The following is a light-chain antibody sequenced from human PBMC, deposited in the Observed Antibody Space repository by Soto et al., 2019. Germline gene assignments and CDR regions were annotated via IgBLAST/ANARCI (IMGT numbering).Light chain of an antibody. CDR3: QQYGSSPVT. J-gene: IGKJ4*01. CDR1: QSVSSSY. CDR2: GAS. Sequence: EIVLTQSPGTLSLSPGERATLSCRASQSVSSSYLAWYQQKPGQAPCLLIFGASTRATGVPDRFSGSGSGTDFTLTISRLEPEDFAVYYCQQYGSSPVTFGGGTKVDIK. V-gene: IGKV3-20*01.